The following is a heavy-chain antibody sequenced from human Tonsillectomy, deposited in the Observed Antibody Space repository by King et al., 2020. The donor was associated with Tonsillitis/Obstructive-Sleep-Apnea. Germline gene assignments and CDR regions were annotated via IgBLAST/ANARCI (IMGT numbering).Heavy chain of an antibody. V-gene: IGHV3-66*01. CDR1: GFTVSTNY. CDR3: ATDRAVGVRVVRAFDI. Sequence: VQLVESGGGLVQPGGSLRLSCAASGFTVSTNYMSWVRQAPGKGLEWVSTIYSGGSTFYADSVKGRFTISRDNSKNTLFLQMNSLRAEDTAVYYCATDRAVGVRVVRAFDIWGQGTMVTVSS. D-gene: IGHD1-26*01. J-gene: IGHJ3*02. CDR2: IYSGGST.